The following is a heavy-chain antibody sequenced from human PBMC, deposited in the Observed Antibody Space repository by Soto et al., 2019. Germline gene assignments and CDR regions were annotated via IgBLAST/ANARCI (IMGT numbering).Heavy chain of an antibody. Sequence: WGSLRLSCAASGFTFSDYYMSWIRQAPGKGLEWVSYISSSSSYTNYADSVKGRFTISRDNAKNSLYLQMNSLRAEDTAVYYCARDRLYYFDYWGQGTLVTVSS. CDR3: ARDRLYYFDY. CDR1: GFTFSDYY. V-gene: IGHV3-11*06. J-gene: IGHJ4*02. CDR2: ISSSSSYT.